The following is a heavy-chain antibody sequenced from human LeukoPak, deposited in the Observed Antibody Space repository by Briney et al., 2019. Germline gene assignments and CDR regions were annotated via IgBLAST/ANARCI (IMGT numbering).Heavy chain of an antibody. Sequence: SGKVSCMASGGTFSSYAISWVRQAPGQGLEWMGRIIPIFSITNYAQKFQRRVTITADKSTSTAYMELSSLRSEDTAVYSCARVPPPMVRGVTPYYYYGMDVWGQGTTVTVSS. CDR1: GGTFSSYA. D-gene: IGHD3-10*01. J-gene: IGHJ6*02. V-gene: IGHV1-69*04. CDR3: ARVPPPMVRGVTPYYYYGMDV. CDR2: IIPIFSIT.